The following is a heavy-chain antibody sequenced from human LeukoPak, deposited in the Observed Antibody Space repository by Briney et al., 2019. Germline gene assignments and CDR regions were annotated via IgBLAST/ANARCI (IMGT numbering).Heavy chain of an antibody. D-gene: IGHD3-10*01. CDR3: ARAPPPMRYYYGSGSYYNPFDY. J-gene: IGHJ4*02. CDR1: GFTFSSYA. Sequence: GGSLRLSCAASGFTFSSYAMHWVRQAPGKGLEWVAVISYDGSNKYYADSVKGRFTISRDNSKNTLYLQMNSLRAVDTAVYYCARAPPPMRYYYGSGSYYNPFDYWGQGTLVTVSS. V-gene: IGHV3-30*04. CDR2: ISYDGSNK.